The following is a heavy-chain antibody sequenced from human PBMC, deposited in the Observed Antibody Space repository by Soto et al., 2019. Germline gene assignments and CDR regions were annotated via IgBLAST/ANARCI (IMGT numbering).Heavy chain of an antibody. CDR3: ARDITGLHPPDYGMDV. D-gene: IGHD4-4*01. CDR2: IWYDGSNK. Sequence: GGSLRLSCAASGFTFSSYGMHWVRQAPGKGLEWVAVIWYDGSNKYYADSVKGRFTISRDNSKNTLYLQMNSLRAEDTAVYYCARDITGLHPPDYGMDVWGQGTKVTVSS. CDR1: GFTFSSYG. V-gene: IGHV3-33*01. J-gene: IGHJ6*02.